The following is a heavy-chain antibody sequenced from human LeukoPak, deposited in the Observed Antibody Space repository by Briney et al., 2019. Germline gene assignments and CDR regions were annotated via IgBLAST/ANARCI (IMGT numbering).Heavy chain of an antibody. CDR3: ARAPDYYDSSGYYSLLDY. CDR2: ISSSSSCI. D-gene: IGHD3-22*01. CDR1: GFTFSSYS. Sequence: PGGSLRLSCAASGFTFSSYSMNWIRQAPGKGLEWVSSISSSSSCIYYADSVKGRFTISRDNAKNSLYLQMNSLRAEDTAVYYCARAPDYYDSSGYYSLLDYWGQGALVTVSS. J-gene: IGHJ4*02. V-gene: IGHV3-21*01.